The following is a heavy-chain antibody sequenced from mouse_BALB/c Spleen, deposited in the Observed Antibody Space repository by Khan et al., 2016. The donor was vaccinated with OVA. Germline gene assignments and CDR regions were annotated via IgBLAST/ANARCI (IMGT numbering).Heavy chain of an antibody. CDR1: GYTFTSFW. CDR3: ARGGYGTSFAY. CDR2: IDPSDSET. V-gene: IGHV1-61*01. Sequence: QVQLKESGAELVRPGASVKLSCKASGYTFTSFWMNWVTESPGQGLEWIGMIDPSDSETHYNQMFKDKATLTVDKSSSTAYMQLSGLTSEDAAVYYCARGGYGTSFAYWGQGTLVTVSA. D-gene: IGHD2-10*02. J-gene: IGHJ3*01.